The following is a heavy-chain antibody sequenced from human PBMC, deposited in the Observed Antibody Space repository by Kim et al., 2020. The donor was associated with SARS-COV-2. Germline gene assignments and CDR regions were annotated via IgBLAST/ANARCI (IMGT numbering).Heavy chain of an antibody. CDR3: ARGAAAGGPFDY. CDR2: MNPNSGNT. Sequence: ASVKVSCKASGYTFSSYDINWVRQAPGQGPEWMGWMNPNSGNTGYSQIFQGRVTMTRNTSINTVYMELSSLRSEDTAMYFCARGAAAGGPFDYWGQGTLVAVSS. D-gene: IGHD6-13*01. J-gene: IGHJ4*02. V-gene: IGHV1-8*01. CDR1: GYTFSSYD.